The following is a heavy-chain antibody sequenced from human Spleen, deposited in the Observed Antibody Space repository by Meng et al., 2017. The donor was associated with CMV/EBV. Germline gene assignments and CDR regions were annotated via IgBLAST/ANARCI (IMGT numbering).Heavy chain of an antibody. CDR1: FTFSYYA. V-gene: IGHV3-30-3*01. J-gene: IGHJ4*02. CDR3: ARGGLPYSGGDCYSDY. Sequence: FTFSYYAMHWVRQAPGKGLEWVAVISYDGTNKFYADSVKGRFTISRDNSKNTLYLQMNSLRTEDTAVYYCARGGLPYSGGDCYSDYWGQGTLVTVSS. CDR2: ISYDGTNK. D-gene: IGHD2-21*02.